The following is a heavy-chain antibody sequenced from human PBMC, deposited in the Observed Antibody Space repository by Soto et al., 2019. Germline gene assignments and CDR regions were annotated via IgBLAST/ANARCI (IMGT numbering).Heavy chain of an antibody. D-gene: IGHD3-9*01. CDR1: GGSISSSNW. J-gene: IGHJ6*02. V-gene: IGHV4-4*02. CDR2: IYHSGST. CDR3: ARVRAYYDILTGYYPSDYYGMDV. Sequence: SETLSLTCAVSGGSISSSNWWSWVRQPPGKGLEWIGEIYHSGSTNYNPSLKSRVTISVDKSKNQFSLKLSPVTAADTAVYYCARVRAYYDILTGYYPSDYYGMDVWGQGTTVTVSS.